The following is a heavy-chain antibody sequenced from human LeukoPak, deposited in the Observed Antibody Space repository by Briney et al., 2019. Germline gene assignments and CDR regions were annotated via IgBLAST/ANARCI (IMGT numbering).Heavy chain of an antibody. J-gene: IGHJ4*02. Sequence: GGSLRLSCTASGFTFGYYAMTWVRQAPGQGLKWVGCIRSKAYGGTTEYAASVKGRFIISRDDSKSIAYLQMNSLKTEDTAVYYCTSSSMAATSNFDYWGQGTLVTVSS. CDR1: GFTFGYYA. V-gene: IGHV3-49*04. CDR2: IRSKAYGGTT. D-gene: IGHD6-25*01. CDR3: TSSSMAATSNFDY.